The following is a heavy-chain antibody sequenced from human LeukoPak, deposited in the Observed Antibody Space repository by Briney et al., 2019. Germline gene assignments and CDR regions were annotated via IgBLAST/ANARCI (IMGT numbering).Heavy chain of an antibody. D-gene: IGHD3-22*01. CDR2: IYYSGST. Sequence: SETLSLTCTVSGGSISSYYWSWIRQPPGKGLEWIGYIYYSGSTNYSPSLKSRVTISVDTSKNQFSLKLSSVTAADTAVYYCARNYYDSSGPDPSYYFDYWGQGTLVTVSS. J-gene: IGHJ4*02. V-gene: IGHV4-59*01. CDR3: ARNYYDSSGPDPSYYFDY. CDR1: GGSISSYY.